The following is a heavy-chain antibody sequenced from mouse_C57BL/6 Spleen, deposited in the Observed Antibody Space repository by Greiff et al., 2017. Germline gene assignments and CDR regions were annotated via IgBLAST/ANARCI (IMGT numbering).Heavy chain of an antibody. V-gene: IGHV1-58*01. Sequence: VQLQQSGAELVRPGSSVKMSCKTSGYTFTSYGINWVKQRPGQGLEWIGYIYIGSGYTEYNEKFKGKATLTSDTSSSTAYMQLSSLTSEDSAIYFCARSGTTVVGSLDYWGQGTTLTVSS. CDR2: IYIGSGYT. J-gene: IGHJ2*01. CDR1: GYTFTSYG. D-gene: IGHD1-1*01. CDR3: ARSGTTVVGSLDY.